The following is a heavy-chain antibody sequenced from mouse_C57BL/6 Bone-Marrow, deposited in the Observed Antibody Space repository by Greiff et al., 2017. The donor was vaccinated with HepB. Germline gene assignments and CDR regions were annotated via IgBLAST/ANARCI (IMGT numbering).Heavy chain of an antibody. J-gene: IGHJ4*01. CDR3: ARGGSNSLYYSMDY. D-gene: IGHD2-5*01. CDR2: INYDGSST. V-gene: IGHV5-16*01. CDR1: GFTFSDYY. Sequence: EVQVVESEGGLVKPGSSMKLSCTASGFTFSDYYMAWVRQVPEKGLEWVANINYDGSSTYYLDSLKSRFIISRDNAKNILYLQMSSLKSEYTATYYSARGGSNSLYYSMDYWGQGPSVTVSS.